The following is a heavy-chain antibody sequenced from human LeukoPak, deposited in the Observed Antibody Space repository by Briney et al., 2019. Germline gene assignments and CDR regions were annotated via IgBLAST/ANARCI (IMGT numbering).Heavy chain of an antibody. V-gene: IGHV4-34*01. D-gene: IGHD6-19*01. CDR3: ARLSGKQWLVGPQNWFDP. Sequence: PSETLSLTCAVYGGSFSGYYWSWIRQPPGKGLEWIGEINHSGSTNYNPSLKSRVTISVDTSKNQFSLKLSSVTDADTAVYYCARLSGKQWLVGPQNWFDPWGQGTLVTVSS. CDR2: INHSGST. J-gene: IGHJ5*02. CDR1: GGSFSGYY.